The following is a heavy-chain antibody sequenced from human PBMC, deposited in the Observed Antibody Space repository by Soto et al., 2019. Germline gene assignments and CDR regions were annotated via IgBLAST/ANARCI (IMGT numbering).Heavy chain of an antibody. J-gene: IGHJ5*02. CDR3: ARDLTTVTTPFDP. CDR1: GFTFSGYS. Sequence: PGGSLRLSCAVSGFTFSGYSFNWVRQAPGRGLEWVSFIGSTGSVTHYADSVMGRFTISRDNARNSLYLQMNSLRAEDTAVYYCARDLTTVTTPFDPWGQGTLVTVSS. CDR2: IGSTGSVT. D-gene: IGHD4-4*01. V-gene: IGHV3-48*04.